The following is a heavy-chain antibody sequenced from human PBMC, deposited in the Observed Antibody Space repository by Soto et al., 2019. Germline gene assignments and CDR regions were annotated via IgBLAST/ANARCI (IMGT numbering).Heavy chain of an antibody. Sequence: SETLSLTCAVYGGSFSGYYWSWIRQPPGKGLEWIGEINHSGSTNYNPSLKSRVTISVDTSKNQFSLKLSSVTAADTAVYYCARTGDQNYYYGMDVWGQGTTVTVSS. CDR1: GGSFSGYY. CDR3: ARTGDQNYYYGMDV. CDR2: INHSGST. J-gene: IGHJ6*02. D-gene: IGHD7-27*01. V-gene: IGHV4-34*01.